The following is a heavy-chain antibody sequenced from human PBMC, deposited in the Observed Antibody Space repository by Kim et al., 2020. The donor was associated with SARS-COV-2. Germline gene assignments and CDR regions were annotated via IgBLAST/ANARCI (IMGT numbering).Heavy chain of an antibody. CDR3: ATALRSIFGVVVGRLDV. CDR2: IYDSGST. CDR1: GASISSGGYC. Sequence: SETLSLTCTVSGASISSGGYCWSRIRQHPGKGLECIGYIYDSGSTYYNPTLKIRVTISVATSQNQLPLKPSSVTAADMSVYYGATALRSIFGVVVGRLDV. D-gene: IGHD3-3*01. V-gene: IGHV4-31*03. J-gene: IGHJ6*01.